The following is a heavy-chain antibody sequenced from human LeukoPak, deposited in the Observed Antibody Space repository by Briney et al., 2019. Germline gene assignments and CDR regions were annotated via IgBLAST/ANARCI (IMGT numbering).Heavy chain of an antibody. Sequence: GGSVKVSCKASGYTFTTYAMHWVRQAPGQRREWMGWINGGNGNTKYSQKFQGRVTITRETSASTAYMELRRLRSEDTAVYYCARESYDILTGYSDHYGIDVWAKGPRSPPP. CDR1: GYTFTTYA. CDR3: ARESYDILTGYSDHYGIDV. V-gene: IGHV1-3*01. J-gene: IGHJ6*04. D-gene: IGHD3-9*01. CDR2: INGGNGNT.